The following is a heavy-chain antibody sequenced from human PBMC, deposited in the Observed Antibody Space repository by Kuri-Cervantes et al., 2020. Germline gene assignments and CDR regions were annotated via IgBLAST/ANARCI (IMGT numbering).Heavy chain of an antibody. D-gene: IGHD3-10*01. CDR1: GFTFSSYG. J-gene: IGHJ4*02. V-gene: IGHV3-30*18. Sequence: GESLKISCAASGFTFSSYGMHWVRRAPGKGLEWMAIISYDGSSKYYADSVKGRFTISRDNSKNTLSLQMNSLRAEDTAVYYCAKDRSSGFGEPDYWGQGTLVTVSS. CDR3: AKDRSSGFGEPDY. CDR2: ISYDGSSK.